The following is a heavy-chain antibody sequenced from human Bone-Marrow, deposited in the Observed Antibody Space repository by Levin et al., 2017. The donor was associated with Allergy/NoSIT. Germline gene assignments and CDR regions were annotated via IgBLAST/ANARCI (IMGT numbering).Heavy chain of an antibody. Sequence: SETLSLTCNVSGTSISNHYWSWFRQPPGKGLEWIGYVFPSGSTSYSSSLRRRVTISLDTSKNQFSLKLTSVTAADTAVYYCARVMTVTTVDYWGQGTLVTVSS. D-gene: IGHD1-14*01. CDR1: GTSISNHY. CDR2: VFPSGST. CDR3: ARVMTVTTVDY. J-gene: IGHJ4*02. V-gene: IGHV4-59*11.